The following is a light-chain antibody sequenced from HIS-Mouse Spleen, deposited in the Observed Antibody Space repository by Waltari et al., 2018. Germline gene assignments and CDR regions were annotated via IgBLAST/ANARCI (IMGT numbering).Light chain of an antibody. V-gene: IGLV1-44*01. Sequence: QSVLPQPPPASGTPGPRATSPCSGTPSNIGSNPVNWYQQLPGTAPKLLIYRNNPRPSEVPDRFSGSKSGTSAALAISGLQSEDEADYYCAAWDDSLNGWVFGGGTKLTVL. CDR1: PSNIGSNP. CDR3: AAWDDSLNGWV. CDR2: RNN. J-gene: IGLJ3*02.